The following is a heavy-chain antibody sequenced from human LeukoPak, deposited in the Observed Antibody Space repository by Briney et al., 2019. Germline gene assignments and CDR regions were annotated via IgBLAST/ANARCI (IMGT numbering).Heavy chain of an antibody. Sequence: AGGSLRLSCAASGFTFSGYALHWVRQAPGKGLEWGATISYDGVNKYYADSVKGRFTISRDNSKNTLYLQMNSLRAEDTAVYYCARDQFEYSSSFDHYYYYGMDVWGHGTTVTVSS. CDR3: ARDQFEYSSSFDHYYYYGMDV. CDR2: ISYDGVNK. D-gene: IGHD6-6*01. CDR1: GFTFSGYA. V-gene: IGHV3-30-3*01. J-gene: IGHJ6*02.